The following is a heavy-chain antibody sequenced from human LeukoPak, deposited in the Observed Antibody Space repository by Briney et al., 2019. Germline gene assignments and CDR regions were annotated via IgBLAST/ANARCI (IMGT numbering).Heavy chain of an antibody. V-gene: IGHV1-69*02. Sequence: SSVKVSCKASGGTFSSSTISWVRQAPGQGLEWMGRIIPILGIANYAQKFQGRVTITADKSTSTAYMELSSLRSEDTAVYYCATHCSSTSCYAGSFDYWGQGTLVTVSS. CDR3: ATHCSSTSCYAGSFDY. J-gene: IGHJ4*02. D-gene: IGHD2-2*01. CDR2: IIPILGIA. CDR1: GGTFSSST.